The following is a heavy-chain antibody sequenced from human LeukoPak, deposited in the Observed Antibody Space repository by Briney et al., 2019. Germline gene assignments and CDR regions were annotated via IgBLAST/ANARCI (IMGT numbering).Heavy chain of an antibody. J-gene: IGHJ4*02. CDR3: AKAPVGTTTGGHHFHY. V-gene: IGHV3-23*01. CDR2: ISGSDDST. CDR1: GFTFSNYA. D-gene: IGHD1-1*01. Sequence: GGSLRRSCAASGFTFSNYAMSWVRQAPGKGLEWVSVISGSDDSTYYANSVKGRFTISRDNSKNTLYLQMNSLRAEDTAVYYCAKAPVGTTTGGHHFHYWGQGTLVTVSS.